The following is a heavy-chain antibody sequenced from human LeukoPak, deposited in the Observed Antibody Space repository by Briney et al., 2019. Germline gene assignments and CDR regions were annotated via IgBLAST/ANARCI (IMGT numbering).Heavy chain of an antibody. J-gene: IGHJ6*02. Sequence: GESLTISCQGSGYRFTSYWIGWVRQMTGKGLEWMGIIYPCDSDTRYSPSFQSQVTISADKSISTAYLEWGSLKASYTAMYCCARRVRYYGMDVWGQGATVTVAS. V-gene: IGHV5-51*01. D-gene: IGHD1-1*01. CDR2: IYPCDSDT. CDR3: ARRVRYYGMDV. CDR1: GYRFTSYW.